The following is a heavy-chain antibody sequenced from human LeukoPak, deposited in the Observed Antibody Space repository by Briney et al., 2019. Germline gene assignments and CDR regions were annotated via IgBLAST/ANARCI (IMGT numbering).Heavy chain of an antibody. Sequence: GGSLRLSCVASGFPFSVSWMHWVRQTPGKGLVWVSLIRSDGTITNYADSVKGRFITSRDNTKNTVYLQMNSLRAEDTAVYYCAREGISDFWSDYYHMDVWGKGTTVTVSS. CDR3: AREGISDFWSDYYHMDV. CDR2: IRSDGTIT. CDR1: GFPFSVSW. D-gene: IGHD3-3*01. V-gene: IGHV3-74*01. J-gene: IGHJ6*03.